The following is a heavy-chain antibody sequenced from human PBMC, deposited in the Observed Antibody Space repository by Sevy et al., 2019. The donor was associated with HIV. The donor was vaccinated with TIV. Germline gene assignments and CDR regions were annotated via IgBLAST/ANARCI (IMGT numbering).Heavy chain of an antibody. CDR2: IYSGGST. CDR3: AGRVTSDSFDI. V-gene: IGHV3-66*02. CDR1: GFTVSDNY. D-gene: IGHD5-18*01. J-gene: IGHJ3*02. Sequence: GGSLRLSCAASGFTVSDNYMSWVRQAPGKGLEWVSLIYSGGSTYYADSVKGRFTISGDNSKNTLYLKMDSLRAEDTAVYYCAGRVTSDSFDIWGQGTMVTVSS.